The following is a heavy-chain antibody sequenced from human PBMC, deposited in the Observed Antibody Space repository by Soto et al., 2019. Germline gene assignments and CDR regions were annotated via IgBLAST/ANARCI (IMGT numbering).Heavy chain of an antibody. CDR1: GGSFSGYY. D-gene: IGHD3-10*01. J-gene: IGHJ6*02. CDR2: INHSGST. CDR3: ARGASTMVYYYGMDV. V-gene: IGHV4-34*01. Sequence: QVQLQQWGAGLLKPSETLSLTCAVYGGSFSGYYWSWIRQPPGKGLEWIGEINHSGSTNYNPSLQSRVTIAVDTSQNQFSLKLSSVTAADTAVYSCARGASTMVYYYGMDVWGQGTTVTVSS.